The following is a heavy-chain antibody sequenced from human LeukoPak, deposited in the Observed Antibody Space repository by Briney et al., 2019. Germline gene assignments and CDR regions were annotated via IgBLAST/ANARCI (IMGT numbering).Heavy chain of an antibody. CDR1: GFTFSSYG. CDR2: IRYDGSNK. Sequence: GGSLRLSGAASGFTFSSYGMHWVRQAPGKGLEWVAFIRYDGSNKYYADSVKGRFTISRDNSKNTLYLQMNSLRAEDTAVYYCAKGVTMIVVVIYDHLDVWGKGTTVTVSS. D-gene: IGHD3-22*01. CDR3: AKGVTMIVVVIYDHLDV. V-gene: IGHV3-30*02. J-gene: IGHJ6*03.